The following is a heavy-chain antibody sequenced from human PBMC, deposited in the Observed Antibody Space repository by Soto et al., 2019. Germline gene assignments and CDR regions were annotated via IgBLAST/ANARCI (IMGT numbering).Heavy chain of an antibody. CDR1: GGTFSSYA. Sequence: SVKVSCKASGGTFSSYAISWVRQAPGQGLEWMGGIIPIFGTANYAQKFQGRVTITADESTSTAYMELSSLRSEDTAVYYCARAESVDILTGYYASTEPRFDYRAQRTLVTVSS. V-gene: IGHV1-69*13. CDR2: IIPIFGTA. J-gene: IGHJ4*02. D-gene: IGHD3-9*01. CDR3: ARAESVDILTGYYASTEPRFDY.